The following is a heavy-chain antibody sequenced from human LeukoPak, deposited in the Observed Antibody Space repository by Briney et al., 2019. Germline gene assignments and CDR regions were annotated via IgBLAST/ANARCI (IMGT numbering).Heavy chain of an antibody. CDR2: IYYSGST. CDR3: ARRGYYDGSGYNFFDQ. Sequence: SETLSLTRTVSGGSMNSHYWSWIRQPPGKGPEWMGYIYYSGSTNYNPSLKSRVTISVDTSKNQFSLRLISVTAADTAVYYCARRGYYDGSGYNFFDQWGQGTLVTVTS. V-gene: IGHV4-59*08. J-gene: IGHJ4*02. CDR1: GGSMNSHY. D-gene: IGHD3-22*01.